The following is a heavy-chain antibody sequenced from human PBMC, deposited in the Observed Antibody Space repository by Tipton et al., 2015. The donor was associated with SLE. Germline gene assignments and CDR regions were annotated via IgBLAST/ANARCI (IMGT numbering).Heavy chain of an antibody. CDR3: ARDPYSSSSTWYYGMDV. D-gene: IGHD6-13*01. CDR2: IYYSGST. V-gene: IGHV4-59*12. J-gene: IGHJ6*02. CDR1: GVSISSYY. Sequence: TLSLTCTVSGVSISSYYWSWIRQPPGKGLEWIGYIYYSGSTNYNPSLKSRVTLSVDTSKNQFSLKLSSVTAADTAVYYCARDPYSSSSTWYYGMDVWGQGTTVTVSS.